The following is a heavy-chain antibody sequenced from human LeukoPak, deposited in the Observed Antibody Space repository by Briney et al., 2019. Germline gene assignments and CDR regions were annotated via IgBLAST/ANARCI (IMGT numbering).Heavy chain of an antibody. V-gene: IGHV1-8*01. CDR2: MNPNSGNT. Sequence: GASVKVSCKASGYTFTSYDINWVRQAPGQGLEWMGWMNPNSGNTDYAQKFQGRVTMTRNTSISTAYMELSSLRSEDTAVYYCARAGGGYCSGGSCYAFDPWGQGTLVTVSS. CDR3: ARAGGGYCSGGSCYAFDP. J-gene: IGHJ5*02. CDR1: GYTFTSYD. D-gene: IGHD2-15*01.